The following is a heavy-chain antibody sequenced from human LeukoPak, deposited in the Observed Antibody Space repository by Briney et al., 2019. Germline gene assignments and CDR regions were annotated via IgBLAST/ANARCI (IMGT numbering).Heavy chain of an antibody. J-gene: IGHJ4*02. Sequence: GRSLRLSCAASGFTFDDYAMHWVRQAPGKGLEWVSGISWNSGSIGYADSVKGRFTISRDNAKNSLYLQMNSLRAEDTALYYCAKDSLRYYYDSSGYSPFDYWGQGTLVTVSS. CDR3: AKDSLRYYYDSSGYSPFDY. CDR2: ISWNSGSI. V-gene: IGHV3-9*01. CDR1: GFTFDDYA. D-gene: IGHD3-22*01.